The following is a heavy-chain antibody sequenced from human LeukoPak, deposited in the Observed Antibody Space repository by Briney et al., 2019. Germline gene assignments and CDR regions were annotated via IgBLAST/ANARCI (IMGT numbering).Heavy chain of an antibody. D-gene: IGHD5-12*01. CDR1: GYSISSGHY. Sequence: SETLSLTCTVSGYSISSGHYWGWIRQPPGKGLEWIGSIYHSGSTYYNPSLKSRVTIPVDTSKNQFSRKLSSVTAADTAVYYCARDATMMGNYFNYWGQGTLVTVSS. V-gene: IGHV4-38-2*02. CDR3: ARDATMMGNYFNY. CDR2: IYHSGST. J-gene: IGHJ4*02.